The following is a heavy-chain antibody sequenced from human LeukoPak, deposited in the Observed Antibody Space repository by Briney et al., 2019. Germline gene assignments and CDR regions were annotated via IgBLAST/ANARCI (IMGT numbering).Heavy chain of an antibody. J-gene: IGHJ4*02. Sequence: PGGSLRLSCAAAGFTFSSYGMHWVRQAPGKGLEWVAVISYDGSNKYYADSVKGRFTISRDNSKTTQFLQMNSLRAEATAFYYCAKDGDTAMVSGGQGTLVTVSS. D-gene: IGHD5-18*01. V-gene: IGHV3-30*18. CDR3: AKDGDTAMVS. CDR2: ISYDGSNK. CDR1: GFTFSSYG.